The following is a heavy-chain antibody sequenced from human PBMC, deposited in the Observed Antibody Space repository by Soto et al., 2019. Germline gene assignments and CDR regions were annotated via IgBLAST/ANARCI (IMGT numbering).Heavy chain of an antibody. V-gene: IGHV3-15*01. CDR1: GFTFSNAW. J-gene: IGHJ3*02. Sequence: GGSLRLSCAASGFTFSNAWMSWVRQAPGKGLEWVGRIKSKTDGGTTDYAAPVKGRFTISRDDSKNTLYLQMNSLKTEDTAVYYCTTDTLYSSGWPDAFDIWGQGTMVTVSS. CDR2: IKSKTDGGTT. D-gene: IGHD6-19*01. CDR3: TTDTLYSSGWPDAFDI.